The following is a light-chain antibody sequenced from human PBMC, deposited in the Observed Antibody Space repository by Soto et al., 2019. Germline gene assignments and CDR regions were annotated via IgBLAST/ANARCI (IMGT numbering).Light chain of an antibody. CDR1: SSDVGGYNY. V-gene: IGLV2-14*01. CDR2: DVS. Sequence: QSALTQPASVSGSPGQSITISCTGTSSDVGGYNYVSWYQQHPGKAPKFMIYDVSNRPSGVSSRFSGSKSGNTASLTISGLRAEDEADYYCCSYTTSNTRQIVFGTGTKVTVL. CDR3: CSYTTSNTRQIV. J-gene: IGLJ1*01.